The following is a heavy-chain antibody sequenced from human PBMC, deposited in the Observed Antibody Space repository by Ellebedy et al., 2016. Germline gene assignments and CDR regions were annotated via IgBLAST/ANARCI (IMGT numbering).Heavy chain of an antibody. D-gene: IGHD6-6*01. J-gene: IGHJ4*02. CDR3: ARTLPFIAARPWYFDY. CDR1: GGTFSSYA. V-gene: IGHV1-69*06. CDR2: IIPIFGTA. Sequence: SVKVSXXASGGTFSSYAISWVRQAPGQGLEWMGGIIPIFGTANYAQKFQGRVTITADKSTSTAYMELSSLRAEDTAVYYCARTLPFIAARPWYFDYWGQGTLVTVSS.